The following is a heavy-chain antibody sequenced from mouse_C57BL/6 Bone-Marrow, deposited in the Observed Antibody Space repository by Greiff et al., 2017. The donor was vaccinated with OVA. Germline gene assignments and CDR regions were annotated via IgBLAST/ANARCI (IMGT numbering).Heavy chain of an antibody. CDR2: INPNNGGT. Sequence: EVQLQQSGPELVKPGASVKMSCKASGYTFTDYNMHWVKQSPGKSLEWIGYINPNNGGTSYNQKFKGKATLTVNKSSSTAYMELRSLTSEDSAVYYCARSPQAYYSNYYAMDDWGQGTSVTVSS. CDR3: ARSPQAYYSNYYAMDD. V-gene: IGHV1-22*01. CDR1: GYTFTDYN. D-gene: IGHD2-5*01. J-gene: IGHJ4*01.